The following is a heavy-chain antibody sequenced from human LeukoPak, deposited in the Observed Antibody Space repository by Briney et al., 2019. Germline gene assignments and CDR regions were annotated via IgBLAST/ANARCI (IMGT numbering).Heavy chain of an antibody. CDR1: GFTFSSYA. J-gene: IGHJ4*02. D-gene: IGHD3-10*01. Sequence: GSLRLSCAASGFTFSSYAMHWVRQAPGKGLEWVAVISYDGSNKYYADSVKGRFTISRDNSKNTLYLQMNSLRAEDTAVYYCARAITAYFDYWGQGTLVTVSS. CDR3: ARAITAYFDY. CDR2: ISYDGSNK. V-gene: IGHV3-30*04.